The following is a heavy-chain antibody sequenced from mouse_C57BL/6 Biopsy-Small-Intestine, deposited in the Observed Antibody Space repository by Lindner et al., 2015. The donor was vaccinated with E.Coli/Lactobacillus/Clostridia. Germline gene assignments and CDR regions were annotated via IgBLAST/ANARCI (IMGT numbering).Heavy chain of an antibody. Sequence: SVKVSCKASGYSFSDYDINWVRQATGQGLEWMGWMNPKSGNRGYGQEFQGRLTLTTDTSIGTAYMELTTLRSDDTAVYYCARGTGTFDKVWGLYRYKSLDQWGQGTLITVSS. D-gene: IGHD2-12*01. J-gene: IGHJ4*01. V-gene: IGHV1-84*02. CDR3: ARGTGTFDKVWGLYRYKSLDQ. CDR2: MNPKSGNR. CDR1: GYSFSDYD.